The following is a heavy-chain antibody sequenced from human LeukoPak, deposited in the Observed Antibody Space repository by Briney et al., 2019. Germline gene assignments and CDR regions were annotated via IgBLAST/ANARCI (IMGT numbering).Heavy chain of an antibody. CDR1: GGSFSGYY. V-gene: IGHV4-34*01. CDR3: AREIWGYYYYYMDV. J-gene: IGHJ6*03. D-gene: IGHD3-16*01. CDR2: INHSGST. Sequence: PSETLSLTCAVYGGSFSGYYWSWIRQPPGKGLEWIGEINHSGSTNYNPSLKSRVTISVDTSKNQFSLKLSSVTAADTAVYYCAREIWGYYYYYMDVWGKGTMVTVSS.